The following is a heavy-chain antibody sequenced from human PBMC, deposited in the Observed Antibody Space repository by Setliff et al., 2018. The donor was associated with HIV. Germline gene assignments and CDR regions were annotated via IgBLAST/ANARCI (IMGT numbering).Heavy chain of an antibody. CDR3: ARLAGESVATIGY. CDR1: GDSITSNDDY. D-gene: IGHD3-10*01. J-gene: IGHJ4*02. CDR2: IYYSGST. V-gene: IGHV4-39*01. Sequence: SETLSLTCTVSGDSITSNDDYWGWIRQPPGKGLEWIGSIYYSGSTYYNPSLKSRVTISVDTSKNQFSLKLSSVTAADTAVYYCARLAGESVATIGYWGQGTLVTVSS.